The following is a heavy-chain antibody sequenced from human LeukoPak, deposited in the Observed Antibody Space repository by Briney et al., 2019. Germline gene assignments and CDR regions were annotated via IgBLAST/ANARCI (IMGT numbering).Heavy chain of an antibody. D-gene: IGHD6-25*01. Sequence: VASVKASCKASGGTFSSYAISWVRQAPGQGLEWMGGIIPIFGTANYAQKFQGRVTITADESTSTAYMELSSLRSEDTAVYYCARDISFEDSSGPSYFDYWGQGTLVTVSS. V-gene: IGHV1-69*13. CDR2: IIPIFGTA. CDR3: ARDISFEDSSGPSYFDY. CDR1: GGTFSSYA. J-gene: IGHJ4*02.